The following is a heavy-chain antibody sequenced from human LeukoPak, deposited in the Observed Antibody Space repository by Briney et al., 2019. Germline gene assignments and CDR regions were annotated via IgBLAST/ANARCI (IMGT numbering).Heavy chain of an antibody. D-gene: IGHD5-12*01. J-gene: IGHJ4*02. V-gene: IGHV3-48*03. Sequence: PGGSLRLSCAASEFTFSSYEMYWVRQAPGKGLEWVSYISSSGSTIYYADSAKGRFTISRDNAKNSLYLQMNSLRAEDTAIYYCARLPYSGYGGGRVYWGQGTLVTVSS. CDR2: ISSSGSTI. CDR1: EFTFSSYE. CDR3: ARLPYSGYGGGRVY.